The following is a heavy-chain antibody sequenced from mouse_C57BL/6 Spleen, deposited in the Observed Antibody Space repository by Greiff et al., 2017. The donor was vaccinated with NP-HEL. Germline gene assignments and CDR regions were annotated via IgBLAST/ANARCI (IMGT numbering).Heavy chain of an antibody. J-gene: IGHJ2*01. Sequence: QVHVKQSGPELVKPGASVKISCKASGYAFSSSWMNWVKQRPGKGLEWIGRIYPGDGDTNYNGKFKGKATLTADKSYSTAYMQLSSLTSEDSAVYVCSRENDGYPSYYFDYWGQGTTLTVSS. V-gene: IGHV1-82*01. D-gene: IGHD2-3*01. CDR2: IYPGDGDT. CDR3: SRENDGYPSYYFDY. CDR1: GYAFSSSW.